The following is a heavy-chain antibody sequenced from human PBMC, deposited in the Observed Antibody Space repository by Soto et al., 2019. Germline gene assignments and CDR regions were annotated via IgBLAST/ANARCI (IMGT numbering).Heavy chain of an antibody. CDR3: ARGHGYNGAHFDY. Sequence: QMQLVQSGAEVKKLGSSVKVSCKTSGGTFSSYTLTWVRQAPGQGLEWMGGIIPIFGTGNYAQKFQGRVTITADESTSTAYMELGSLRSEDTAVYYCARGHGYNGAHFDYWGQGTLVTVSS. CDR2: IIPIFGTG. V-gene: IGHV1-69*01. J-gene: IGHJ4*02. CDR1: GGTFSSYT. D-gene: IGHD6-25*01.